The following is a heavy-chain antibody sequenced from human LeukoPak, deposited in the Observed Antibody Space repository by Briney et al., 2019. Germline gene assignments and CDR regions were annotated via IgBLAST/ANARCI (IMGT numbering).Heavy chain of an antibody. V-gene: IGHV1-69*01. CDR1: GGTFSSYA. J-gene: IGHJ5*02. Sequence: SVKVSCKASGGTFSSYAISWVRQAPGQGLEWMGGIIPIFGTANYAQKFQGRVTITADESTSTAYMELRSLRSDDTAVYYCARIRIAAAKNWFDPWGQGTLVTVSS. D-gene: IGHD6-13*01. CDR3: ARIRIAAAKNWFDP. CDR2: IIPIFGTA.